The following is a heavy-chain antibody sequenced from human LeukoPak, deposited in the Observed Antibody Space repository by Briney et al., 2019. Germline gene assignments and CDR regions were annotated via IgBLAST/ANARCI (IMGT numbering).Heavy chain of an antibody. CDR2: IIPILGIA. CDR3: ARAGIAAAPDY. Sequence: ASVKVSCKASGGTFSSYAISWVRQAPEQGLEWMGRIIPILGIANYAQKFQGRVTITADKSTSTAYMELSSLRSEDTAVYYCARAGIAAAPDYWGQGTLATVSS. V-gene: IGHV1-69*04. D-gene: IGHD6-13*01. CDR1: GGTFSSYA. J-gene: IGHJ4*02.